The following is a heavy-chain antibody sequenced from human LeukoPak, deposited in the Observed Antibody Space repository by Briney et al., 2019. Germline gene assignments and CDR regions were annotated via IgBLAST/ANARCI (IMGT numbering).Heavy chain of an antibody. CDR1: GFTFSSYW. J-gene: IGHJ4*02. CDR2: IKQDGSEK. D-gene: IGHD6-13*01. CDR3: ARDRWFGIAAADDLDY. Sequence: GGSLRLSCAASGFTFSSYWMSWVRQAPGKGLEWVANIKQDGSEKYYVDSVKGRFTISRDNAKNSLYLQMNSLRAEDTAVYYCARDRWFGIAAADDLDYWGQGTLVTVSS. V-gene: IGHV3-7*01.